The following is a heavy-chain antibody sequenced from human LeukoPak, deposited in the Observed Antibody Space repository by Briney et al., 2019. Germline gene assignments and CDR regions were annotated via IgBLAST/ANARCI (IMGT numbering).Heavy chain of an antibody. Sequence: ASVKVSCKASGYTFTSYDINWVRQATGQGLEWMGWMNPNSGNTGYAQKFQGRVTMTRNTSISTAYMELSSLRSEDTAVYYCARAVQCSGGSCYSGLIADFGTHHPADYWGQGTLVTVSP. D-gene: IGHD2-15*01. CDR3: ARAVQCSGGSCYSGLIADFGTHHPADY. CDR2: MNPNSGNT. CDR1: GYTFTSYD. V-gene: IGHV1-8*01. J-gene: IGHJ4*02.